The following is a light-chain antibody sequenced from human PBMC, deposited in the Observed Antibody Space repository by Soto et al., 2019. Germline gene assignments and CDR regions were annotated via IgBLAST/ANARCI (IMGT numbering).Light chain of an antibody. J-gene: IGKJ1*01. Sequence: EIVLTQSPGTLSLSPGERATLSCRASQSVISSSLAWYQQKPGQAPRLLIYGASSRATGIPDRFSGSGSGTDFTLTISRLEPEDFAVYYCQKYGNFWTFGQGTKVDIK. CDR1: QSVISSS. CDR3: QKYGNFWT. V-gene: IGKV3-20*01. CDR2: GAS.